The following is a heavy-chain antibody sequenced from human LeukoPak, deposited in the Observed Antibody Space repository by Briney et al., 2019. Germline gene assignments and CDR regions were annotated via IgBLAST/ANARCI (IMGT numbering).Heavy chain of an antibody. CDR3: ARAGQGVTVTFDY. CDR1: GGSISSYY. V-gene: IGHV4-59*01. J-gene: IGHJ4*02. D-gene: IGHD4-17*01. CDR2: MYYSGST. Sequence: SETLSLTCTVSGGSISSYYWSWIRQPPGKGLEWIGYMYYSGSTNYNPSLKSRVTISVDTSKNQFSLKLSSVTAAGTAVYYCARAGQGVTVTFDYWGQGTLVTVSS.